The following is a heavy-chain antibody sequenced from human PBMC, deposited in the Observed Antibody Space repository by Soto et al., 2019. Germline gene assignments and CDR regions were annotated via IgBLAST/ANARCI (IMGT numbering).Heavy chain of an antibody. J-gene: IGHJ4*01. D-gene: IGHD5-12*01. CDR1: G. CDR3: VKRNGGYDFDY. CDR2: ISYDGTKK. Sequence: GLHINQQAPGKGLEWVAIISYDGTKKYYADSVKGRFTISRDNSKNTLYLQMNSLRAEDTAVYYCVKRNGGYDFDYWGHGTLV. V-gene: IGHV3-30*18.